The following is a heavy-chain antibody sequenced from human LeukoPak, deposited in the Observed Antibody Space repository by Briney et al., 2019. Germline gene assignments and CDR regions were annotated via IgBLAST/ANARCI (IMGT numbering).Heavy chain of an antibody. CDR2: TYYSGST. J-gene: IGHJ4*02. V-gene: IGHV4-31*03. D-gene: IGHD2-2*01. Sequence: SETLSLTCTVSGGSISSGGYYWTWIRQHPGKGLEWIGNTYYSGSTYYNPSLKSRVTISVDTSKNQFSLKLSSVTAADTAVYYCARSKGGYCSSTSCARFDYWGQGTLVTVSS. CDR3: ARSKGGYCSSTSCARFDY. CDR1: GGSISSGGYY.